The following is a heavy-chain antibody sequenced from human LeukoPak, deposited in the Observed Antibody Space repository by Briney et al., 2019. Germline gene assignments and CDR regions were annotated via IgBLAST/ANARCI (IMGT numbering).Heavy chain of an antibody. CDR2: IYSGGST. D-gene: IGHD1-1*01. Sequence: GGSLRLSCAASGFTVSSNYMSWVRQAPGKGLEWVSLIYSGGSTYYADSVKGRFTISRDNSKNTLYLQMGSLRAEDMAVYYCARESAVQLHDAFDIWGQGTMVTVSS. CDR1: GFTVSSNY. V-gene: IGHV3-53*05. CDR3: ARESAVQLHDAFDI. J-gene: IGHJ3*02.